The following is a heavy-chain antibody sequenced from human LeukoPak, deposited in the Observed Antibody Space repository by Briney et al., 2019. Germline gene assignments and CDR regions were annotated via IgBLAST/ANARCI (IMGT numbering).Heavy chain of an antibody. V-gene: IGHV3-30-3*01. CDR2: ISYDGSNK. CDR3: ARPLYSASYWDAFDI. Sequence: GRSLRLSCVASGFTFSTSVMHWVRQAPGKGLEWVAVISYDGSNKYYADSVKGRFTISRDNSKNTLYLQMNSLRAEDTAVYYCARPLYSASYWDAFDIWGQGTMVTVSS. D-gene: IGHD5-12*01. CDR1: GFTFSTSV. J-gene: IGHJ3*02.